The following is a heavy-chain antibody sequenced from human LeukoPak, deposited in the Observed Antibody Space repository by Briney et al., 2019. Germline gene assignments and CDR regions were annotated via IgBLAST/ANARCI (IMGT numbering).Heavy chain of an antibody. CDR2: ISSSSSYI. J-gene: IGHJ6*03. Sequence: GGSLRLSCAASGFTFSSYSMNWVRQAPGKGLEWVSSISSSSSYIYYADSVKGRFTISTDNAKNTLYLQMNSLRAEDTAVYYCARDYYYDSSELQSYYYYYYMDVWGKGTTVTISS. CDR3: ARDYYYDSSELQSYYYYYYMDV. D-gene: IGHD3-22*01. V-gene: IGHV3-21*01. CDR1: GFTFSSYS.